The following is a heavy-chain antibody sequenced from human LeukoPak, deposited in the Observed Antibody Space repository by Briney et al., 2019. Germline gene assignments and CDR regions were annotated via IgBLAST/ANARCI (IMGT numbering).Heavy chain of an antibody. V-gene: IGHV4-59*08. J-gene: IGHJ2*01. D-gene: IGHD4-17*01. Sequence: PSETLSLTCTVSGGSISNYYWSWIRQPPGKGLEWIGYIYYSGSTNYNPSLKSRVTISVDTSKNQFSLKLRSVTAADTAVYYCARHVLDYGDYWDFDLWGRGPLV. CDR3: ARHVLDYGDYWDFDL. CDR2: IYYSGST. CDR1: GGSISNYY.